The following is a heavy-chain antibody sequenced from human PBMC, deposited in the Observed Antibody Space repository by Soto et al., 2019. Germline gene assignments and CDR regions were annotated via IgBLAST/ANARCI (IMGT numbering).Heavy chain of an antibody. CDR2: INQDGSDK. Sequence: EVQVVDSGGGLVQPGGSLRLSCAASGFTFGSHWMTWVRQVPGKGLEWVANINQDGSDKYYVDSVKGRFTITRDNAKNPLYLPMNGLRVGDTGVYYCATCRRHRLNSCGQGTLVTVSS. J-gene: IGHJ4*02. CDR3: ATCRRHRLNS. D-gene: IGHD2-15*01. V-gene: IGHV3-7*01. CDR1: GFTFGSHW.